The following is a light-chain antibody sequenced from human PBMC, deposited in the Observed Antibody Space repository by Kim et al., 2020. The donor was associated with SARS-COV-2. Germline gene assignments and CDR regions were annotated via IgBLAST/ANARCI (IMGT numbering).Light chain of an antibody. V-gene: IGLV9-49*01. Sequence: CTLSSGNSNYRVDWYQQRPGKGPRFVMRVGTGGIVGSKGDGIPDRFSVLGSGLNRYLAIKNIQEEDESDYHCGADHGSGSNFVYVFGTGTKVTVL. J-gene: IGLJ1*01. CDR1: SGNSNYR. CDR3: GADHGSGSNFVYV. CDR2: VGTGGIVG.